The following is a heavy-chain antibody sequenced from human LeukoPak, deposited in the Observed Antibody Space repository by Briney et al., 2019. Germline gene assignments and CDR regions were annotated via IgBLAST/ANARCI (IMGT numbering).Heavy chain of an antibody. V-gene: IGHV3-20*04. Sequence: PGESLRLSCAASGFTFSTYWMTWVRQAPGKGLEWVSGINWNGGSTGYADSVKGRFTISRDNAKNSLYLQMNSLRAEDTALYYCARELKYYYYMDVWGKGTTVTVSS. CDR1: GFTFSTYW. CDR3: ARELKYYYYMDV. CDR2: INWNGGST. J-gene: IGHJ6*03.